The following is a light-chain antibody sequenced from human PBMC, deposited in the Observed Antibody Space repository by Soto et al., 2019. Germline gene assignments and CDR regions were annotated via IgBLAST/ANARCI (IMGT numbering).Light chain of an antibody. CDR2: DDI. Sequence: SYELTQPPSVSVAPGQTARITCGGNNIGSKSVHWYQQKPGQAPVLVVYDDIDRPTGIPERFSGSNSGNPAALTISRVEAGDEADYYCQVWDRSSDHYVFGTG. J-gene: IGLJ1*01. CDR1: NIGSKS. V-gene: IGLV3-21*02. CDR3: QVWDRSSDHYV.